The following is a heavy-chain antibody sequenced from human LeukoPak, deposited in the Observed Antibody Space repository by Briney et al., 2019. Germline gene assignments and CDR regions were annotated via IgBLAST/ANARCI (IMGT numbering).Heavy chain of an antibody. CDR3: AREGGYSYYFDY. Sequence: GASVKVSCKASGYTFTGYYMHWVRQAPGQGLEWMGRINPNSGGTNYAQKFQGRVTMTRDTSTSTVYMELSSLRSEDTAVYYCAREGGYSYYFDYWGQGTLVTVSS. CDR1: GYTFTGYY. CDR2: INPNSGGT. J-gene: IGHJ4*02. V-gene: IGHV1-2*06. D-gene: IGHD5-18*01.